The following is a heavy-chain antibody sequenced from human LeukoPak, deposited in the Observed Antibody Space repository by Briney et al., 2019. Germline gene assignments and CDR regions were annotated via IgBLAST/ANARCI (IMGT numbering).Heavy chain of an antibody. CDR2: ISAYNGNT. J-gene: IGHJ4*02. V-gene: IGHV1-18*01. D-gene: IGHD3-22*01. Sequence: ASVKVSCKASGYTFTSYGISWVRQAPGQGLEWMGWISAYNGNTNYAQKLQGRVTMTTDTSTSTAYMELRGLRSDDTAVYYCARDWTYYYDSSGYYIDYWGQGTLVTVSS. CDR3: ARDWTYYYDSSGYYIDY. CDR1: GYTFTSYG.